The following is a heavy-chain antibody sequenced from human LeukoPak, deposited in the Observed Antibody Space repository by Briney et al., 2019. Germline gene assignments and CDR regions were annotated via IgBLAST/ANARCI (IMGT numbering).Heavy chain of an antibody. CDR1: GFTFSSYI. CDR2: ISYDGSNA. J-gene: IGHJ3*02. CDR3: ARDKGTIWNAQNDPFDM. D-gene: IGHD1-1*01. Sequence: GGSLRLSCAASGFTFSSYIMPWVRQAPGKGLEWVAVISYDGSNAYYRDSVKGRFTISRDNSENTLFLQMNSLRGEDTAVYYCARDKGTIWNAQNDPFDMWGQGTMVTVSS. V-gene: IGHV3-30*10.